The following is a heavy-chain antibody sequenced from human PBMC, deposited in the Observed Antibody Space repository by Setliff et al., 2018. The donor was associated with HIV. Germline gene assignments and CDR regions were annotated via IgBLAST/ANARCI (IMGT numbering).Heavy chain of an antibody. CDR1: GFTFSSYS. D-gene: IGHD3-3*01. V-gene: IGHV3-21*03. CDR2: ISSSSSYI. CDR3: TRDPQYYNFWSGYFDY. Sequence: GGSLRRSCAASGFTFSSYSMNWVRQAPGKGLEWVSSISSSSSYIYYADSVKGRFTISRDNAKNSLYLQMNNLKTEDTAVYYCTRDPQYYNFWSGYFDYWGQGTLVTVSS. J-gene: IGHJ4*02.